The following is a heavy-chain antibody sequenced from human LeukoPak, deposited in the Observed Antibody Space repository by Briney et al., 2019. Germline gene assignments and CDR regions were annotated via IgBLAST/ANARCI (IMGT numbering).Heavy chain of an antibody. CDR3: ARHPDGFWSGTKDYYHYYMDV. J-gene: IGHJ6*03. Sequence: PSETLSLTCTASGGSISSYYWSWIRQPPGKGLGWIGYIYTSGSTNYNPSLKSRVTISVDTSKNQFSLKLSSVTAADTAVYYCARHPDGFWSGTKDYYHYYMDVWGKGTTVTVSS. D-gene: IGHD3-3*01. CDR2: IYTSGST. V-gene: IGHV4-59*08. CDR1: GGSISSYY.